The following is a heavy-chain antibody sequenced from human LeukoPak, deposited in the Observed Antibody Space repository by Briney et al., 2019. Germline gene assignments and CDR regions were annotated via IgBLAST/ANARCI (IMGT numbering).Heavy chain of an antibody. CDR3: AIDRDYNSGRVSCLDL. CDR1: GGTFKNYI. J-gene: IGHJ2*01. Sequence: ASVKVSCKASGGTFKNYIISWVRQAPGQGLEWVGDIIPIFGIANYAQKLQGRVTITTDASTTTAYMQLDHLISDDTAVYYCAIDRDYNSGRVSCLDLWGRGALVSVSS. CDR2: IIPIFGIA. V-gene: IGHV1-69*05. D-gene: IGHD5-24*01.